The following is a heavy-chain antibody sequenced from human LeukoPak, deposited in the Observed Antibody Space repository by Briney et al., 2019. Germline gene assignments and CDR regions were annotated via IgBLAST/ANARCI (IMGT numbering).Heavy chain of an antibody. J-gene: IGHJ4*02. D-gene: IGHD2-15*01. V-gene: IGHV3-23*01. CDR1: RFTFSNYA. Sequence: GGSLRLSCVAPRFTFSNYAMSWVRQAPGKGLEWVSAISGSSANTYYAASVEGRFTISRDNSKNTLYLQLNSLRAEDTAVYYCAKDFRVVVAATFDSWGQGTLVTVSS. CDR2: ISGSSANT. CDR3: AKDFRVVVAATFDS.